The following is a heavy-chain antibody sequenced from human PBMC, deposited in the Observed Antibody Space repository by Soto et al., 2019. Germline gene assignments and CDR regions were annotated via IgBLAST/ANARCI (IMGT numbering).Heavy chain of an antibody. J-gene: IGHJ5*02. CDR1: GASINTSPYY. Sequence: QLQLQESGPGLVKPSETLSLTCSVSGASINTSPYYWGWIRQPPGGGLEWIGSVFSTGSTYYNPSLKGRVTVSVDASGNEVSLKVYSVTAADTAVYCCAKHKVEYANSGLDRWGQGTLVAVSS. CDR2: VFSTGST. V-gene: IGHV4-39*01. D-gene: IGHD2-2*01. CDR3: AKHKVEYANSGLDR.